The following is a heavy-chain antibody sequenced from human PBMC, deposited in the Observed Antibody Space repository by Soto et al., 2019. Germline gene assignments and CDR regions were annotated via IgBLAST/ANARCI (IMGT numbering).Heavy chain of an antibody. CDR3: ARNYYYDSTGYYRTFDY. D-gene: IGHD3-22*01. J-gene: IGHJ4*02. CDR1: GFTFGSYA. V-gene: IGHV3-23*01. Sequence: GGSLRLSCAASGFTFGSYAMSWVRLAPGKGLEWVSVAGPSGSSTFYADSVRGRFTISRDNVENTLYLQMNSLRVADTALYFCARNYYYDSTGYYRTFDYWGQGPLVTVSS. CDR2: AGPSGSST.